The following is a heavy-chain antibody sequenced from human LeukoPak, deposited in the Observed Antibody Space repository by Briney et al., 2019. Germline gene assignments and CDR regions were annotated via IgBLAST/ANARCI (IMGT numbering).Heavy chain of an antibody. J-gene: IGHJ6*03. D-gene: IGHD3-10*01. Sequence: GRSLSLSCTASGFTVGNYAMGWFRQARGKRLEWVGFIRSKVSGGTTGCAASVKGRFTISRDDSKSIAYLQMNSLKTEDTAVYYCTRIGVLWFGELFPYYYYMDVWGKGTTVTVSS. CDR1: GFTVGNYA. CDR2: IRSKVSGGTT. V-gene: IGHV3-49*03. CDR3: TRIGVLWFGELFPYYYYMDV.